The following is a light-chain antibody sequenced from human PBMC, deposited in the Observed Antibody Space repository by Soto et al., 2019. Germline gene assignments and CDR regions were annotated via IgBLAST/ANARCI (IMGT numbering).Light chain of an antibody. CDR2: GGN. CDR3: CSYENRQDSNYL. Sequence: QSALTQPASVSGSPGQSIAISCTGTNSDVGRYNLVSWYQQHPDKAPKLMIYGGNKRPSGVSDRFSGSKSGNTASLTISGLQAEDEADYYCCSYENRQDSNYLFGTGTKLTVL. CDR1: NSDVGRYNL. V-gene: IGLV2-23*01. J-gene: IGLJ1*01.